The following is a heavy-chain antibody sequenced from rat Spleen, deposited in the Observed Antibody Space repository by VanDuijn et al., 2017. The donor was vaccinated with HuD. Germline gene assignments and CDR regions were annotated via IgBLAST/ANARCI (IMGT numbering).Heavy chain of an antibody. CDR3: ARAGYLRDWYFDF. V-gene: IGHV5-29*01. CDR1: GFTFSDYG. Sequence: EVQLVESGGGLVQPGKSLKLSCAASGFTFSDYGMAWVRPAPTKGLEWVATFSYDGSSTNDRDSVKGRFIISRDDAKSTLYLQMDSLRSADTATYYCARAGYLRDWYFDFWGPGTMVTVSS. J-gene: IGHJ1*01. CDR2: FSYDGSST. D-gene: IGHD1-11*01.